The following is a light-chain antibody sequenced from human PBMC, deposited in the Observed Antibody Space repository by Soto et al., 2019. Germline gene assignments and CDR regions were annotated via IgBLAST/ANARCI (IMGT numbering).Light chain of an antibody. CDR2: GAS. CDR1: QSVSSSY. V-gene: IGKV3-20*01. J-gene: IGKJ1*01. Sequence: EIVVTRSSATVSLSPGERATLSGRGSQSVSSSYLAWYQQKPGQAPRLLIYGASSRATGIPDRFSGRGSGTDFTLTVSRLEPEDLAVYYCQQYGRSPTTFGQGTKVDIK. CDR3: QQYGRSPTT.